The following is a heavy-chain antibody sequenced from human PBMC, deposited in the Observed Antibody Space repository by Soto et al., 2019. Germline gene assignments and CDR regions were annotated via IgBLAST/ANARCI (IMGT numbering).Heavy chain of an antibody. CDR2: ISYDGSNK. Sequence: QVQLVESGGGVVQPGRSLRLSCAASGFTFSSYAMHWVRQAPGKGLEWVAVISYDGSNKYYADSVKGRFTISRDNSKNPLYLQMNSLRAEDTAVYYCARELDYWGQGTLVTVSS. J-gene: IGHJ4*02. CDR3: ARELDY. CDR1: GFTFSSYA. V-gene: IGHV3-30-3*01.